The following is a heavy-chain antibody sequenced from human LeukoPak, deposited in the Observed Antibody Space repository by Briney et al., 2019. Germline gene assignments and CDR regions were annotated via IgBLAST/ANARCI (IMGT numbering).Heavy chain of an antibody. CDR3: ARESGSYTTSEYFQH. CDR2: ISSSGSTI. V-gene: IGHV3-11*04. D-gene: IGHD1-26*01. J-gene: IGHJ1*01. Sequence: GGSLRLSCAASGFTFSDYYMSWIRQAPGKGLEWVSYISSSGSTIYYADSVKGRFTISRDNAKNSLYLQMNSLRAEDTAVYYCARESGSYTTSEYFQHWGQGTLVTVSS. CDR1: GFTFSDYY.